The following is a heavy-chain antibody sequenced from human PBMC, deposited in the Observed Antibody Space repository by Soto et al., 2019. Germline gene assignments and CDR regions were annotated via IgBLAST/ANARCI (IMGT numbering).Heavy chain of an antibody. D-gene: IGHD3-10*01. CDR2: IIPILGIA. CDR3: ARDQAYYCSGSYYNESPFAS. J-gene: IGHJ5*01. Sequence: GASVKVSCKASGGTFSSYTISWVRRAPGQGLEWMGRIIPILGIANYAQKFQGRVTITADKSTSTAYMELSSLRSEDTAVYYCARDQAYYCSGSYYNESPFASWGQGTLVTVSS. V-gene: IGHV1-69*04. CDR1: GGTFSSYT.